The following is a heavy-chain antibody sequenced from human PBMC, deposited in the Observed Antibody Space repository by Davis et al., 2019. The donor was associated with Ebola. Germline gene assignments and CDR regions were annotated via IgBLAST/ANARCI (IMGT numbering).Heavy chain of an antibody. CDR1: GFTFSSYV. CDR3: ARESPCSGNRCYLPDLDF. J-gene: IGHJ4*02. CDR2: ISGSASST. D-gene: IGHD2-15*01. Sequence: GESLKISCAASGFTFSSYVMSWVRQAPGKGLECISSISGSASSTSYADSVKGRFTISRDNSKNTLYLQMNSLRAEDTAVYYCARESPCSGNRCYLPDLDFWGQGTLVTVSS. V-gene: IGHV3-23*01.